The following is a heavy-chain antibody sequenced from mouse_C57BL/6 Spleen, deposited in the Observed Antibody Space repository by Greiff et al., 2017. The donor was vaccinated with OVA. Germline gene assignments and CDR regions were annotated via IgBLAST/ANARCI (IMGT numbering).Heavy chain of an antibody. CDR1: GYTFTSYW. J-gene: IGHJ4*01. CDR3: ARGEDYCGSSQWAMDY. Sequence: QVQLQQPGAELVMPGASVKLSCKASGYTFTSYWMHWVKQRPGQGLEWIGEIDPSDSYTNYNQKFKGKSTLTVDKSSSTAYMQLSSLTSEDSAVYYCARGEDYCGSSQWAMDYWGQGTSVTVSS. CDR2: IDPSDSYT. D-gene: IGHD1-1*01. V-gene: IGHV1-69*01.